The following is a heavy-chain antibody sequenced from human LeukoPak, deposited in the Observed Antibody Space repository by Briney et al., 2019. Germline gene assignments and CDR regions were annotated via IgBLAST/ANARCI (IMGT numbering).Heavy chain of an antibody. D-gene: IGHD3-10*01. V-gene: IGHV1-2*02. CDR2: INPNSGGT. Sequence: ASVKVSCKASGYTFTGYYMHWVRQAPGQGLEWMGWINPNSGGTNYAQKFQGRVTMTRDTSITTAYMELHSLISDDTAVYYCARVPWFGDLLSISHWFDPWGQGTLVTVSS. CDR3: ARVPWFGDLLSISHWFDP. CDR1: GYTFTGYY. J-gene: IGHJ5*02.